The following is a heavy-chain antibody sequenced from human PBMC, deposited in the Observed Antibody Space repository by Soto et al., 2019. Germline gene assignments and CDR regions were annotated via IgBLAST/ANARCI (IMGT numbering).Heavy chain of an antibody. V-gene: IGHV1-69*18. J-gene: IGHJ6*02. CDR3: ARVVMTTVPASFYYGLDV. D-gene: IGHD4-4*01. CDR1: GGTFSTYG. Sequence: QVQLVQSGAEVRKPGSSVTVSCKASGGTFSTYGITWVRQAPGQGLEWMGNIIPLMGTANYAQRFRGRVTITAHESTITAYMELTSLRSEVTAVNYCARVVMTTVPASFYYGLDVWGEGTTGSVSS. CDR2: IIPLMGTA.